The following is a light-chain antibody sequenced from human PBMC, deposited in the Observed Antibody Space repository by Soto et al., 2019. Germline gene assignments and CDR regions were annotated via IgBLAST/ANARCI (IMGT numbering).Light chain of an antibody. CDR1: QCLLHSNGYNY. CDR3: MQALQTPRT. CDR2: LGS. J-gene: IGKJ1*01. Sequence: IVMTQSALSLPVTPGQPASISCRSIQCLLHSNGYNYLDWYLQKPGQSPQLXIHLGSNRASGVPDRFSGSGSGTDFTLKISRVEDEDVGVYYCMQALQTPRTFGQGTQGGYQ. V-gene: IGKV2-28*01.